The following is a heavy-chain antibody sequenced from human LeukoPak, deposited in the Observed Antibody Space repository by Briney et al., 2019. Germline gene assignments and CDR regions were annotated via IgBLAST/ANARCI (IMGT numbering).Heavy chain of an antibody. CDR1: GGSVNSGTHS. V-gene: IGHV4-30-4*07. CDR2: IYYSGNT. D-gene: IGHD3-10*01. CDR3: ARGMWFDTLFSTFDV. Sequence: SQTLSLTCAVSGGSVNSGTHSWSWIRQPPGKGLEYIGYIYYSGNTYYNPSLKSRLSISIETSKKQFSLRLSSVTAADTALYYCARGMWFDTLFSTFDVWGQGTMVSVSS. J-gene: IGHJ3*01.